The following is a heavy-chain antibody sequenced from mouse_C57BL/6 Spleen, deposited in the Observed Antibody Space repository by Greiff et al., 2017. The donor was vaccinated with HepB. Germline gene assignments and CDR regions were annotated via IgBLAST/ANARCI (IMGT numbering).Heavy chain of an antibody. V-gene: IGHV5-6*02. CDR2: ISSGGSYT. J-gene: IGHJ3*01. Sequence: DVMLVESGGDLVKPGGSLKLSCAASGFTFSSYGMSWVRQTPDKRLEWVATISSGGSYTYYPDSVKGRFTISRDNAKNTLYLQMSSLKSEDTAMYYCARPLYDYDGFAYWGQGTLVTVSA. CDR1: GFTFSSYG. D-gene: IGHD2-4*01. CDR3: ARPLYDYDGFAY.